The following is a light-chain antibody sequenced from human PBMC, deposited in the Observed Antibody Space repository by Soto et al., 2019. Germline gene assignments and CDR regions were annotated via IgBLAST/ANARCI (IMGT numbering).Light chain of an antibody. J-gene: IGLJ1*01. CDR1: SSNIGAGYD. V-gene: IGLV1-40*01. CDR2: GNS. Sequence: QSVLTQPPSVSVAPGQRVTISCTRSSSNIGAGYDVHWYQQLPGTAPKLLIYGNSNRPSGVPDRFSGSKSGTSASLAITGLQAEDEADYYCQSYDSSLSGSRVFGTGTKVTVL. CDR3: QSYDSSLSGSRV.